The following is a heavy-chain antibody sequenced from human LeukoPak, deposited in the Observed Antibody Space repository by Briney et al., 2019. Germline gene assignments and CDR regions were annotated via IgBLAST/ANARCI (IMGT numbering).Heavy chain of an antibody. J-gene: IGHJ4*02. Sequence: GGSLRLSCAASGLTVSNNYMNWVRQAPGKGLEWVGHIKSKTDGGTTDFAAPVKGRFTISRDDTKNTLFLQMNSLKTEDTAVYYCTTGTWIQLWLPDYWGQGTLVTVSS. D-gene: IGHD5-18*01. CDR2: IKSKTDGGTT. V-gene: IGHV3-15*01. CDR3: TTGTWIQLWLPDY. CDR1: GLTVSNNY.